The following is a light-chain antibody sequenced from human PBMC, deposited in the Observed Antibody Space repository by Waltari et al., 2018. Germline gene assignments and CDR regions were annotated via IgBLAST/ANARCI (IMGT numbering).Light chain of an antibody. Sequence: EIVLTQSPGTLSLSPGERATLSCRASQSVNSNYLAWYQQKPGQAPRLLIYGASRRATGIPDRFSDSGSGTDFTLNINSLEPEDFAIYYCQQFGSYTVTFGQGTKVEIK. J-gene: IGKJ1*01. CDR2: GAS. CDR1: QSVNSNY. V-gene: IGKV3-20*01. CDR3: QQFGSYTVT.